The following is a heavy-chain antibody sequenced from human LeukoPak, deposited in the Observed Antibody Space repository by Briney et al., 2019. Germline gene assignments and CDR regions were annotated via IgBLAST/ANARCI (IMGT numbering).Heavy chain of an antibody. CDR3: ARRSRIAAAANYFDY. D-gene: IGHD6-13*01. CDR2: IYPDDSDT. J-gene: IGHJ4*02. V-gene: IGHV5-51*01. CDR1: GYSFTSYW. Sequence: GESLKISCKGSGYSFTSYWIGWGRQMPGKGLEWMGIIYPDDSDTRYSPSFQGQITISVDKSISTAYLQWSSLKPSDTAMYYCARRSRIAAAANYFDYWRQGTLVTVSS.